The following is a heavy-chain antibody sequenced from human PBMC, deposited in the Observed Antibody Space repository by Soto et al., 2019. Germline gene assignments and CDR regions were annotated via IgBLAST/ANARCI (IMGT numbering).Heavy chain of an antibody. CDR3: ARRPGYSSSWSPSFDY. CDR2: TYYRSKWYN. V-gene: IGHV6-1*01. D-gene: IGHD6-13*01. CDR1: GDSVSSNSAA. J-gene: IGHJ4*02. Sequence: SQTLSLTCAISGDSVSSNSAAWNWIRQSPWRGLEWLGRTYYRSKWYNDYAVSVKSRITINPDTSKNQFSLQLNSVTPEDTAVYYCARRPGYSSSWSPSFDYWGQGTLVTVSS.